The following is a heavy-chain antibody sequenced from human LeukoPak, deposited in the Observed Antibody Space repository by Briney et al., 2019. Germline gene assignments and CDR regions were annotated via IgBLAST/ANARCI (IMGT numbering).Heavy chain of an antibody. D-gene: IGHD5-12*01. Sequence: GGSLRLSCAGSGFTFSSYGMHWVRQAPGKGLEWAGRIKSEIDGGATDYAAPVQGRFTISRDDSQATLYVQMNSLKTEDTAVYYCTTGGSVIVAGTRAFDIWGQGTMVTVSS. CDR1: GFTFSSYG. J-gene: IGHJ3*02. CDR2: IKSEIDGGAT. CDR3: TTGGSVIVAGTRAFDI. V-gene: IGHV3-15*07.